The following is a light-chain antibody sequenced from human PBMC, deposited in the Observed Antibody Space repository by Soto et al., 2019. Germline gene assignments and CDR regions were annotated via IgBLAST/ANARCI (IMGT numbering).Light chain of an antibody. CDR1: QGISSY. V-gene: IGKV1-39*01. J-gene: IGKJ1*01. CDR3: QQSYITPPT. Sequence: DIQMTQSPSSLSASVGDRVTITCRASQGISSYLIRYQQKPGKAPKIMIYGTSSLQSGVPSRFSGSRSGTDCTLTINSLQPEDVATYYCQQSYITPPTFGQGTKVDIK. CDR2: GTS.